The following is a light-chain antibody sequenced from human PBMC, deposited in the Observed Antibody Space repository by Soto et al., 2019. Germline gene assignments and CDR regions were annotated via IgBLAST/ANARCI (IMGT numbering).Light chain of an antibody. V-gene: IGKV3-15*01. CDR1: QSVSNN. CDR2: GAS. CDR3: QQYNNWART. J-gene: IGKJ1*01. Sequence: IVMTQSPATLSLSPGERATLSCRASQSVSNNLAWYQQKPGQAPRLLGYGASTRATGIPARFSGSGSGTEFTLTISSLQSADFEVYFCQQYNNWARTFGQGTKVDIK.